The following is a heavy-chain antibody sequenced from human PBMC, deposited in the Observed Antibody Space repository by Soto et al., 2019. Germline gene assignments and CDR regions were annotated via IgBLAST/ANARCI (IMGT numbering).Heavy chain of an antibody. Sequence: QVQLVQSGAEVKKPGASVKVSYKASGYTFTSYDINWVRQATGQGLEWMGWMNPNSGNTGYAQKFQGRVTMTRNTXIXXAYMELSSLRSEDTAVYYCARGRGRRITMVRGVDYWGQGTLVTVSS. D-gene: IGHD3-10*01. CDR3: ARGRGRRITMVRGVDY. CDR1: GYTFTSYD. V-gene: IGHV1-8*01. J-gene: IGHJ4*02. CDR2: MNPNSGNT.